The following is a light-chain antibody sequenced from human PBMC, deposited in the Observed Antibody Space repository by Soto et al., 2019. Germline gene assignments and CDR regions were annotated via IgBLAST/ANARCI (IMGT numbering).Light chain of an antibody. CDR1: QEITSF. CDR2: ATS. CDR3: QQVHSFPLT. J-gene: IGKJ3*01. V-gene: IGKV1-9*01. Sequence: DIQMPQSPSTPSASVGDRVSVTCRASQEITSFVAWHQQQPEKAPKLLIFATSRLQTGVPSRFSGSGSGTEFTLTISSLQPEDFATYYCQQVHSFPLTFGPGTKVDIK.